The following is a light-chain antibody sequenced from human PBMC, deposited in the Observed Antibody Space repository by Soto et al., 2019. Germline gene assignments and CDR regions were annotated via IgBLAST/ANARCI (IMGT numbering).Light chain of an antibody. CDR1: QSINRL. J-gene: IGKJ4*01. Sequence: DIQMTQSPSTLSASVGDRVTITCRASQSINRLLAWYQQKPGQASKLLIYDASNLESGVPSRFSGSGSGTEFPPTISGLQPDDFGSYYCQQYNRYSLTFGGGTKVEIK. CDR2: DAS. CDR3: QQYNRYSLT. V-gene: IGKV1-5*01.